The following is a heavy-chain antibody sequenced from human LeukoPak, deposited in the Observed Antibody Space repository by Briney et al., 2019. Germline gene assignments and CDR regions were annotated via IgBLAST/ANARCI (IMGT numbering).Heavy chain of an antibody. D-gene: IGHD7-27*01. CDR2: IWDDGSNK. J-gene: IGHJ4*02. CDR3: AKANVFWGRGGDY. CDR1: GFIFNNYG. V-gene: IGHV3-33*06. Sequence: GGSLRLSCAASGFIFNNYGFHWVRQAPGKGLEWVTVIWDDGSNKYYADSVKGRFTISRDNSKNTLYLQMNSLRAEDTAVYYCAKANVFWGRGGDYWGQGTLVTVSS.